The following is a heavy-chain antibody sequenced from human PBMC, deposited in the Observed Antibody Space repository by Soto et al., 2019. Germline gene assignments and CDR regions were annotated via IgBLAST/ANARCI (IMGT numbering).Heavy chain of an antibody. CDR2: ISGSGGST. J-gene: IGHJ4*02. CDR1: GFTFSSYA. Sequence: PGGSLRLSCAASGFTFSSYAMSWVRQAPGKGLEWVSAISGSGGSTYYAGSVKGRFTISRDNSKNTLYLQMNSLRAEDTAVYYCAKGPKYYYGSGSRFDYWGQGTLVTVSS. CDR3: AKGPKYYYGSGSRFDY. V-gene: IGHV3-23*01. D-gene: IGHD3-10*01.